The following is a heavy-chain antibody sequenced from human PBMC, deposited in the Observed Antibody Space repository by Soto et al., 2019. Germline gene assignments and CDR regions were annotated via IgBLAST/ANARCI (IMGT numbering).Heavy chain of an antibody. CDR2: MYYGGST. V-gene: IGHV4-59*08. J-gene: IGHJ5*02. D-gene: IGHD2-15*01. Sequence: SETLSLTCTVSGGSISSYYWSWIRQPPGTELEWTGYMYYGGSTNYNPSLKSRVTISVDTYKMQVSLKLSSVTAADTAVYFCARGTPSPLIVRSSRGPWFDPWGQGTLVTVSA. CDR3: ARGTPSPLIVRSSRGPWFDP. CDR1: GGSISSYY.